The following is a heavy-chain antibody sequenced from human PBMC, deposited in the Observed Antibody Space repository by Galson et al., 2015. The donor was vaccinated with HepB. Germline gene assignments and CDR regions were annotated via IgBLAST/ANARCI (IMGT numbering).Heavy chain of an antibody. J-gene: IGHJ4*02. Sequence: SLRLSCAASGFTFSNAWMSWVRQAPGKGLEWVGRIKSKTDGGTTDYAAPVKGRFTIPRGDSKNTLYLQMNSLKTEDTAVYYCTTVYLVATGGEFDYWGQGTLVAVSS. CDR2: IKSKTDGGTT. V-gene: IGHV3-15*01. CDR1: GFTFSNAW. D-gene: IGHD5-12*01. CDR3: TTVYLVATGGEFDY.